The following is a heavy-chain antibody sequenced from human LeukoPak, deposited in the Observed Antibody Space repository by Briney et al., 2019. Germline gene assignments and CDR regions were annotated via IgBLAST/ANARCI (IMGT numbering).Heavy chain of an antibody. Sequence: ASVKVSCKASGYSFTTYDINWVRQATGQGLEWMGWMNLKSGYTGYAQKFQGRVTITRDTSTSTVYMELSSLRAEDTAVYYCARVAGSIDYWGQGTLVTVSS. V-gene: IGHV1-8*03. J-gene: IGHJ4*02. CDR1: GYSFTTYD. CDR2: MNLKSGYT. CDR3: ARVAGSIDY. D-gene: IGHD1-26*01.